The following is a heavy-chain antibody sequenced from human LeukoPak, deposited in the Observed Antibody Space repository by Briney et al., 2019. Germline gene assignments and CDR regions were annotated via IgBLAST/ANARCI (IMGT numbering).Heavy chain of an antibody. CDR2: ISYDGSNK. V-gene: IGHV3-30*18. D-gene: IGHD4-23*01. Sequence: GGSLRLSCTASGFIFSSYGMHWVRQAPGKGLEWVAGISYDGSNKYYVDFVKGRFTISRDNSKNTLYLQMNSLRAEDTAVYYCGKDPNGNFIGAFDFWGQGTMVTVSS. J-gene: IGHJ3*01. CDR3: GKDPNGNFIGAFDF. CDR1: GFIFSSYG.